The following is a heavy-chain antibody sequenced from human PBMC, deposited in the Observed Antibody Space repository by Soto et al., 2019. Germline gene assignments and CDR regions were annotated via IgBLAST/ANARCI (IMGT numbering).Heavy chain of an antibody. V-gene: IGHV3-30-3*01. Sequence: QVQLVESGGGVVQPGRSLRLSCAASGFTFSSYAMHWVRQAPGKGLEWVAVISYDGSNKYYADSVKGRFTISRDNSKNTLYLKMNSMRAEDTAVYYFARPLWRDDYNWGYFDLWGRGTLVTVSS. CDR3: ARPLWRDDYNWGYFDL. CDR1: GFTFSSYA. CDR2: ISYDGSNK. D-gene: IGHD4-4*01. J-gene: IGHJ2*01.